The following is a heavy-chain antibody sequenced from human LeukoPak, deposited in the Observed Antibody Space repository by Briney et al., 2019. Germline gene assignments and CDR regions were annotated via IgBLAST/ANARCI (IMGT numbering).Heavy chain of an antibody. Sequence: GESLNISCKGSGYSFTSYWIGWVRQMPGKGLEWMGIIYPGDSDTTYSPSFQGQVTISADKSISTAYLQWSSLKASDTAMYYCARALDYGDYEDAFDIWGQGTMVTVSS. D-gene: IGHD4-17*01. J-gene: IGHJ3*02. V-gene: IGHV5-51*01. CDR3: ARALDYGDYEDAFDI. CDR1: GYSFTSYW. CDR2: IYPGDSDT.